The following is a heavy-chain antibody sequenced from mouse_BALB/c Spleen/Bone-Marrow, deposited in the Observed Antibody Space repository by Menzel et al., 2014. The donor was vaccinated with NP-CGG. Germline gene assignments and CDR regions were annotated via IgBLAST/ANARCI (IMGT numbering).Heavy chain of an antibody. D-gene: IGHD2-14*01. CDR2: IDPANGNT. J-gene: IGHJ1*01. V-gene: IGHV14-3*02. Sequence: VQLKQSGAELVKPGASVKLSCTASGFNIXDTYLHWVKQRPEQGLEWIGRIDPANGNTKYDPKFQGKATITADTSSNTAYLQLSSLTSEDTAVYYCASYRYAWYFDVWGAGTTVTVSS. CDR3: ASYRYAWYFDV. CDR1: GFNIXDTY.